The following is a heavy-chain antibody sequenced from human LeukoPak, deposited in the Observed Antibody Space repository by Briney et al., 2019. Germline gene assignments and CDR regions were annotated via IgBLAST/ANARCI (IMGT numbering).Heavy chain of an antibody. J-gene: IGHJ4*02. CDR3: ARHPEYCSSTSCYHFDY. Sequence: GGSLRLSCAASGFTFSSYWMCWVRQAPGKGLEWVANIKQDGSEKYYVDSVKGRFTISRDNAKNSLYLQMNSLRAEDTAVYYCARHPEYCSSTSCYHFDYWGQGTLVTVSS. CDR2: IKQDGSEK. V-gene: IGHV3-7*03. CDR1: GFTFSSYW. D-gene: IGHD2-2*01.